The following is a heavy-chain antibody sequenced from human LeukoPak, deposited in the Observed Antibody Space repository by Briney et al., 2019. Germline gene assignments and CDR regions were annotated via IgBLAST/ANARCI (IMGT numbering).Heavy chain of an antibody. D-gene: IGHD2-2*01. J-gene: IGHJ6*02. CDR1: GFTFDDYA. CDR2: ISWNSGSI. V-gene: IGHV3-9*01. Sequence: SLRLSCAASGFTFDDYAMHWVRQAPGKGLEWVSGISWNSGSIGYADSVKGRFTISRDNAKNSLYLQMNSLRAEDTALYYCAKQVVPGYYYYYGMDVWGQGTTVTVSS. CDR3: AKQVVPGYYYYYGMDV.